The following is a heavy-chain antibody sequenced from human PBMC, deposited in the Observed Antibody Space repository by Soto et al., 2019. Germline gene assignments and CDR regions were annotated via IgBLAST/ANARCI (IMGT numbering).Heavy chain of an antibody. V-gene: IGHV1-69*13. CDR1: GGTFSSYA. J-gene: IGHJ6*02. D-gene: IGHD5-12*01. CDR3: ARGGLDVEMATMDYYYYGMDV. Sequence: ASVKVSCKASGGTFSSYAISWVRQAPGQGLEWMGGIIPIFGTANYAQKFQGRVTITADESTSTAYMELSSLRSEDTAVYYCARGGLDVEMATMDYYYYGMDVWGQGTTVTVSS. CDR2: IIPIFGTA.